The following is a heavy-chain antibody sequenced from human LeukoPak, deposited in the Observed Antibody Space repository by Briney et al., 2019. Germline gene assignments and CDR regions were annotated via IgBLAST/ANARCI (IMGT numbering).Heavy chain of an antibody. CDR2: IYNTGTT. CDR1: GGSIGNYY. CDR3: ARITDRTIFGEIMHGFDI. J-gene: IGHJ3*02. D-gene: IGHD3-3*01. Sequence: SETLSLTCTVSGGSIGNYYWSWIRQPPGKGLEWIGYIYNTGTTNYNPSLKSRVTISLDTSKNQFSLKLSSMTAADTAVYYCARITDRTIFGEIMHGFDIWGQGTPVTVSS. V-gene: IGHV4-59*12.